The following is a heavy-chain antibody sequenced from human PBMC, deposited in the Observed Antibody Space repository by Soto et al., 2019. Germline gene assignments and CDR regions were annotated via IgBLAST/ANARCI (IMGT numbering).Heavy chain of an antibody. Sequence: GGSLRLSCAASGFTFSSYWMSWVRQAPGKGLEWVANIKQDGSEKYYVDSVKGRFTISRDNAKNSLYLQMNSLRAEDTAVYYCARESYFDWSLFSYMEVWGKGTTVTVSS. CDR3: ARESYFDWSLFSYMEV. CDR2: IKQDGSEK. CDR1: GFTFSSYW. V-gene: IGHV3-7*01. D-gene: IGHD3-9*01. J-gene: IGHJ6*03.